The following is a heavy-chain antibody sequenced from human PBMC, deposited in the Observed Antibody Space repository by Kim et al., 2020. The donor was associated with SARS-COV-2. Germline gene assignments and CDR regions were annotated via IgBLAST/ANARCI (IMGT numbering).Heavy chain of an antibody. J-gene: IGHJ4*02. CDR2: IWYDVTTE. CDR1: GFTFSSFG. D-gene: IGHD3-10*01. V-gene: IGHV3-33*06. Sequence: GGSLRLSCATSGFTFSSFGMHWVRQAPGKGLEWVAVIWYDVTTEYYADSVKGRFTISRDNSKNTLYLQMDNLRAEDTAVYYCAKALGTGSYYPPIDTWGQGTLVTVSS. CDR3: AKALGTGSYYPPIDT.